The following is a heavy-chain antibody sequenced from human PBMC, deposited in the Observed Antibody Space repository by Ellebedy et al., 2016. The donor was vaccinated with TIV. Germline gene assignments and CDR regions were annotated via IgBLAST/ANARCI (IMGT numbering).Heavy chain of an antibody. CDR3: ARQDELLWFGELYYFDY. CDR2: IYPGDSDT. Sequence: GGSLRLSXKGSGYSFTSYCIGWVRQMPGKGLEWMGIIYPGDSDTRYSPSFQGQVTISADKSISTAYLQWSSLKASDTAMYYCARQDELLWFGELYYFDYWGQGTLVTVSS. CDR1: GYSFTSYC. D-gene: IGHD3-10*01. V-gene: IGHV5-51*01. J-gene: IGHJ4*02.